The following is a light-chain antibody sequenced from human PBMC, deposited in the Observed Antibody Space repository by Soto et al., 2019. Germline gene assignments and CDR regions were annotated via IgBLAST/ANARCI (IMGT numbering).Light chain of an antibody. V-gene: IGLV2-8*01. CDR2: EVS. CDR1: SSDVGGYNY. CDR3: SSYAGSSNLV. Sequence: QPALTQPPSASGSPGQSVTISCTGTSSDVGGYNYVSWYQQHPGKAPKLMIYEVSKRPSGVPDRFSGSKSGNTASLTVSGLQAEDEADYYCSSYAGSSNLVFGGGTKLTVL. J-gene: IGLJ2*01.